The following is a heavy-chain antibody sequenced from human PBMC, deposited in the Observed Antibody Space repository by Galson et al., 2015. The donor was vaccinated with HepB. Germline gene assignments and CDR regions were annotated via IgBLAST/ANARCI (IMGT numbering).Heavy chain of an antibody. D-gene: IGHD5-18*01. V-gene: IGHV3-15*01. CDR3: TTQGIQLWLGPSRFYYFDY. Sequence: SLRLSCAASGFTFSNAWMSWVRQAPGKGLEWVGRIKSKTDGGTTDYAAPVKGRFTISRDDSKNTLYLQMNSLKTEDTAVYYCTTQGIQLWLGPSRFYYFDYWGQGTLVTVSS. J-gene: IGHJ4*02. CDR1: GFTFSNAW. CDR2: IKSKTDGGTT.